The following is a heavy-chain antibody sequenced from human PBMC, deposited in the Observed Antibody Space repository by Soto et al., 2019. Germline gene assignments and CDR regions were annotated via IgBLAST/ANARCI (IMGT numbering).Heavy chain of an antibody. CDR2: VHHTGST. Sequence: PSETLSLTCAVSGGSISSGGYSWTWIRQPPGKCLEWIGYVHHTGSTTYNPSLKTRVNISVDRPNNQFFLTLTSATAADSAVYYCARGLGNDVFQYWGLGSLVTVSS. J-gene: IGHJ1*01. D-gene: IGHD1-1*01. V-gene: IGHV4-30-2*01. CDR3: ARGLGNDVFQY. CDR1: GGSISSGGYS.